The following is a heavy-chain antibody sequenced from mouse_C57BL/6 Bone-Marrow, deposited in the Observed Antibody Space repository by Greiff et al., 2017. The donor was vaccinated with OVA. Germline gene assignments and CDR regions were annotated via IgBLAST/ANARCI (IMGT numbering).Heavy chain of an antibody. D-gene: IGHD2-5*01. Sequence: DVMLVESGGGLVQPGGSLKLSCAASGFTFSDYYMYWVRQTPEKRLEWVAYISNGGGSTYYPDTVKGRFTISRDNAKNTLYLQMSRLKSEDTAMYYCARHGAYYSNYPSYAMDYWGQGTSVTVSS. CDR2: ISNGGGST. CDR3: ARHGAYYSNYPSYAMDY. J-gene: IGHJ4*01. CDR1: GFTFSDYY. V-gene: IGHV5-12*01.